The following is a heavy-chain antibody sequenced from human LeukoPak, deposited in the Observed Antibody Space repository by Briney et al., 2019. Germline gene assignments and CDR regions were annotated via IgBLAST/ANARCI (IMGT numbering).Heavy chain of an antibody. V-gene: IGHV3-7*03. D-gene: IGHD2-2*01. CDR1: GFTFSDYW. Sequence: GGSLRLSCAGSGFTFSDYWMTWVRQAPGKGLEWVANIKEDGSDKQYVDSVKGRFTISRDNAENSLHLQMNSLRAEDTAVYYCAKVGPYQLLGSYSPFDIWGQGTMVTVSS. CDR3: AKVGPYQLLGSYSPFDI. CDR2: IKEDGSDK. J-gene: IGHJ3*02.